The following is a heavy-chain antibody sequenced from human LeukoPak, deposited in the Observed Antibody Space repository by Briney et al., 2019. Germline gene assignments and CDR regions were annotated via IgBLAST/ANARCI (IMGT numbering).Heavy chain of an antibody. CDR2: IYTSGST. CDR1: GGSISSYY. Sequence: SETLSLTCTVSGGSISSYYWSWIRQPPGKGLECIGYIYTSGSTNYNPSLKSRVTISVDTSKNQFSLKLSSVTAADTAVYYCARQHCSGRSCYYDYWGQGTLVTVSS. J-gene: IGHJ4*02. CDR3: ARQHCSGRSCYYDY. V-gene: IGHV4-4*09. D-gene: IGHD2-15*01.